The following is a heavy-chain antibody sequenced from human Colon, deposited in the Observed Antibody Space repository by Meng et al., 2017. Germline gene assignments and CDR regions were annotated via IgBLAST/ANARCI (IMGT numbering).Heavy chain of an antibody. CDR2: IVVGSGNT. J-gene: IGHJ4*02. D-gene: IGHD3-22*01. V-gene: IGHV1-58*01. CDR3: AADTPFTYYYDSRDSYYFDY. CDR1: GFTFTSSA. Sequence: SCKASGFTFTSSAVQWVRQARGQRLEWIGWIVVGSGNTNYAQKFQERVTITRDMSTSTAYMELSSLRSEDTAVYYCAADTPFTYYYDSRDSYYFDYWGQGTLVTVSS.